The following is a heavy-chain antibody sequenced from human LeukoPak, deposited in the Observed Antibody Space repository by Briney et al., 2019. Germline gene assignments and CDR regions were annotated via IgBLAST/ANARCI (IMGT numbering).Heavy chain of an antibody. CDR2: IYYSGST. V-gene: IGHV4-39*07. CDR1: GGSISSSSYY. J-gene: IGHJ6*02. D-gene: IGHD4-11*01. Sequence: SETLSLTCTVSGGSISSSSYYWGWIRQPPGKGLEWIGSIYYSGSTYYNPSLKSRVTISVDTSKNQFSLKLSSVTAADTAVYYCARVGRLGRYYYYGMDVWGQGTTVTVSS. CDR3: ARVGRLGRYYYYGMDV.